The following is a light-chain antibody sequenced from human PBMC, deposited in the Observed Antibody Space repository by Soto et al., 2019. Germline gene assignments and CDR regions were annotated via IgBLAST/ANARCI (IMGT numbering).Light chain of an antibody. J-gene: IGLJ1*01. CDR3: GTWDSSLSAYV. CDR2: DNN. Sequence: QSVLPHPPSVSSAPGHKVTISCSGSSSNIGNNYVSWYQQLPGTAPKLLIYDNNKRPSGIPDRFSGSKSGTSATLGITGLQTGDEDAYYCGTWDSSLSAYVFGTGTKVTVL. V-gene: IGLV1-51*01. CDR1: SSNIGNNY.